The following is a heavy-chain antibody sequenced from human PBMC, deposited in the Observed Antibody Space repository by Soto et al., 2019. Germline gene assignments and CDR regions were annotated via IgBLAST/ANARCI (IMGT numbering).Heavy chain of an antibody. D-gene: IGHD6-13*01. Sequence: EVQLLESGGGLVQPGGSLRLSCAASGFTFSSYAMSWVRQAPGTGLEWVSVVSGSGVSTYYADSGKGRFSVSRDNSLNTLSLQMNSLRAEDAAVYYCAQGGQQLALRHFDYWGQGTVVTVSS. V-gene: IGHV3-23*01. J-gene: IGHJ4*02. CDR1: GFTFSSYA. CDR2: VSGSGVST. CDR3: AQGGQQLALRHFDY.